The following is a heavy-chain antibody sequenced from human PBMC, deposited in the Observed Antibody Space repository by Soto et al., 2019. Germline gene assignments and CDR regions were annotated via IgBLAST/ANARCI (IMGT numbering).Heavy chain of an antibody. CDR2: IYYLGRT. CDR1: SISTDD. CDR3: ARDPVGATHFDY. D-gene: IGHD1-26*01. J-gene: IGHJ4*02. Sequence: SETLSLTCSVDSISTDDWNGIRQTPGKGLEWIGYIYYLGRTNYNRSLKSRVTISIDMSKNQFSLRLNSVTAADMAVYYCARDPVGATHFDYWGQGALVTVSS. V-gene: IGHV4-59*01.